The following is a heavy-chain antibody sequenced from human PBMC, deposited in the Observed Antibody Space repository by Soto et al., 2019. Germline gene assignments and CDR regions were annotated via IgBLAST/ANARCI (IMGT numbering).Heavy chain of an antibody. V-gene: IGHV3-48*02. CDR2: ISSSSSTI. Sequence: LRLSCAASGFTFSSYSMNWVRQAPGKGLEWVSYISSSSSTIYYADSVKGRFTISRDNAKNSLYLQMNSLRDEDTAVYYCARTDIAVAGYYFDYWGQGTLVTVSS. CDR3: ARTDIAVAGYYFDY. CDR1: GFTFSSYS. J-gene: IGHJ4*02. D-gene: IGHD6-19*01.